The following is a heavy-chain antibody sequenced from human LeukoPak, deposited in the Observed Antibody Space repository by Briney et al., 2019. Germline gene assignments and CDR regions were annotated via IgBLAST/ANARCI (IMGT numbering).Heavy chain of an antibody. CDR2: INHSGST. D-gene: IGHD2-15*01. V-gene: IGHV4-34*01. Sequence: ASETLSLTCAVYGGSFSGYYWSWIRQPPGKGLEWIGEINHSGSTNYNPSLKSRVTISVDTSKNQFSLKLSSVTAADTAVYYCARALGYCRGGSCKRLDYWGQGTLVTVSS. CDR3: ARALGYCRGGSCKRLDY. CDR1: GGSFSGYY. J-gene: IGHJ4*02.